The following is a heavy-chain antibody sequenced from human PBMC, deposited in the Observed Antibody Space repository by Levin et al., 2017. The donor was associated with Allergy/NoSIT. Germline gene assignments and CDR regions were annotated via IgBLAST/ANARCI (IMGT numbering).Heavy chain of an antibody. V-gene: IGHV5-51*01. CDR1: GYTFTNYW. J-gene: IGHJ4*02. CDR3: ARPYYDISTGYYIAPGYYFDY. CDR2: IYPDDSDT. Sequence: GESLKISCKGSGYTFTNYWIGWVRQMPGKGLEWMGIIYPDDSDTRYSPSFQGQVTISADKSISTAYLQWSSLKASDTAMYYCARPYYDISTGYYIAPGYYFDYWGQGTLVTVSS. D-gene: IGHD3-9*01.